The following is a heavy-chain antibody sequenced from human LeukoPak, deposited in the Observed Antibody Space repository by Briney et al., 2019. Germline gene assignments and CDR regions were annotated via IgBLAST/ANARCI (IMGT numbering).Heavy chain of an antibody. V-gene: IGHV1-69*04. CDR2: IIPILGIA. CDR3: ARWSGSYHPIDP. Sequence: ASVKVSFKASGGTFSSYAISWVRQAPGQGLEWMGRIIPILGIANYAQKFQGRVTITADKSTSTAYMELSSLRSEDTAVYYCARWSGSYHPIDPWGQGTLVTVSS. D-gene: IGHD1-26*01. CDR1: GGTFSSYA. J-gene: IGHJ5*02.